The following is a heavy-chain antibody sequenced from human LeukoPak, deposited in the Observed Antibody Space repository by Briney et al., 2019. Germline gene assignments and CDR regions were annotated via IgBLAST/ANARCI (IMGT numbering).Heavy chain of an antibody. CDR1: GFTFTSYA. CDR2: ISGNGGTT. Sequence: GGSLRLSCAASGFTFTSYAMSWVRQAPGKGLEWLSTISGNGGTTYYADSVKGRFTISRDNSKNTVHLQMNSLRVEDTAVYSCAKGAVPPDFWGQGTLVTVSS. CDR3: AKGAVPPDF. V-gene: IGHV3-23*01. J-gene: IGHJ4*02. D-gene: IGHD6-19*01.